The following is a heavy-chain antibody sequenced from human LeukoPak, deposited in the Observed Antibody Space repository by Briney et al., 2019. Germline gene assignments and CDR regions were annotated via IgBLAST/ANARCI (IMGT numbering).Heavy chain of an antibody. V-gene: IGHV3-23*01. CDR2: ISSHVGST. Sequence: GGSLRLSCAASGFAFSSYAMSWVRQAPGKELEWVSSISSHVGSTYYAESVKGRFTVSRDNSKNTLYLQMNNLRAEDTAIYFCANFYYGSGPFYDGGYWGQGTLVTVSS. CDR1: GFAFSSYA. J-gene: IGHJ4*02. D-gene: IGHD3-10*01. CDR3: ANFYYGSGPFYDGGY.